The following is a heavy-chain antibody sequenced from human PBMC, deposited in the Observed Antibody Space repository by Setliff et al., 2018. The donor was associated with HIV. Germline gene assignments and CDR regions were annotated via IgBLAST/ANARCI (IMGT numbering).Heavy chain of an antibody. CDR2: LYSGGST. CDR3: ARGGFGVVIIERLGVDY. CDR1: GFTVSSNY. Sequence: GGSLRLSCAASGFTVSSNYMSWVRQAPGKGLEWVSVLYSGGSTYYADSVKGRFTISRDNSKNTLYLQMNSLRAEDTAVYYCARGGFGVVIIERLGVDYWGQGTKVTVSS. J-gene: IGHJ4*02. V-gene: IGHV3-53*01. D-gene: IGHD3-3*01.